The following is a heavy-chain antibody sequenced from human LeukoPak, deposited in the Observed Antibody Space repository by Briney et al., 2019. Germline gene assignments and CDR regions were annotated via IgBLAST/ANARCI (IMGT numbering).Heavy chain of an antibody. J-gene: IGHJ4*02. Sequence: SETLSLTCTVSGGSIRTYYRSWIRQPAGKGLEWIGRIHTSGSTDYNPSLKSRVTMSVDTSKNQFSLKLRSVTAADTALYYCAREGSMTARLFVSIDYWGQGTLVTVSS. CDR3: AREGSMTARLFVSIDY. V-gene: IGHV4-4*07. CDR2: IHTSGST. CDR1: GGSIRTYY. D-gene: IGHD6-6*01.